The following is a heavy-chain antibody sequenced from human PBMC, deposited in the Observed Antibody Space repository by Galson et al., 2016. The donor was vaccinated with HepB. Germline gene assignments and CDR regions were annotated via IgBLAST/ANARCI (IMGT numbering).Heavy chain of an antibody. J-gene: IGHJ5*02. Sequence: SVKVSCKASAYTFTNYAIHWVRQAPGQGLEWMGWISADNGNTNYAQKLQGRVTMTTDTPTSTAYMELRSLRSDDTAVYYCTRSQPGWFNWFAPWGQGPLVTVSS. CDR1: AYTFTNYA. D-gene: IGHD6-19*01. CDR2: ISADNGNT. V-gene: IGHV1-18*01. CDR3: TRSQPGWFNWFAP.